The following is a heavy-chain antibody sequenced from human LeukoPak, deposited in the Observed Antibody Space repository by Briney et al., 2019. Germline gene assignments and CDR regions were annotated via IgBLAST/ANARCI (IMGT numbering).Heavy chain of an antibody. J-gene: IGHJ4*02. Sequence: GRSLRLSCAASGFTFANYVTHWVRQAPGKGLEWVAVTSPDESLKFYGDSVKGRFTISRDNAKNTLYLQMNSLRAEDTAVYYCARTPYYYDSSGYVDYWGQGTLVTVSS. CDR3: ARTPYYYDSSGYVDY. CDR2: TSPDESLK. V-gene: IGHV3-30*04. CDR1: GFTFANYV. D-gene: IGHD3-22*01.